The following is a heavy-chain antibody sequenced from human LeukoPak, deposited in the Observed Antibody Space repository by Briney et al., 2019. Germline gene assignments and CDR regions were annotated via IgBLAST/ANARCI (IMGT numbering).Heavy chain of an antibody. V-gene: IGHV1-69*06. D-gene: IGHD5-12*01. CDR2: IIPIFGTA. CDR1: GGTFSSYA. Sequence: GASVKVSCKASGGTFSSYAISWVRQAPGQGLECMGRIIPIFGTANYAQKFQGRVTITADKSTSTAYMELSSLRSEDTAVYYCARDVDGYSGYDGNYWGQGTLVTVSS. CDR3: ARDVDGYSGYDGNY. J-gene: IGHJ4*02.